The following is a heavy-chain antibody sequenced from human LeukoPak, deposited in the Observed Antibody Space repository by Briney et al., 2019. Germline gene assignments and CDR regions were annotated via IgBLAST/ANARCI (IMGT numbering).Heavy chain of an antibody. D-gene: IGHD3-10*01. CDR3: ARDRPISMVRGVIITYYFDY. Sequence: PGGSLRLSCAASGFTFSSYAMHWVRQAPGKGLEWVAVISYDGSNKYYADSVKGRFTISRDNSKNTLYLQMNSLRAEDTAVYYCARDRPISMVRGVIITYYFDYWGQGTLVTVSS. CDR1: GFTFSSYA. CDR2: ISYDGSNK. V-gene: IGHV3-30*04. J-gene: IGHJ4*02.